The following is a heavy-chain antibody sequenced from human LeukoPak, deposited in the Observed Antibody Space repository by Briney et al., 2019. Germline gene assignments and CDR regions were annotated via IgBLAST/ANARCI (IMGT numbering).Heavy chain of an antibody. CDR1: GYTFTSYG. Sequence: SVKVSCKASGYTFTSYGISWVRQAPGQGLEWMGRIIPILGIANYAQKFQGRVTITADKSTSTAYMELSSLRSEDTAVYYCASGQWLEDYWGQGTLVTVSS. V-gene: IGHV1-69*04. CDR2: IIPILGIA. CDR3: ASGQWLEDY. D-gene: IGHD6-19*01. J-gene: IGHJ4*02.